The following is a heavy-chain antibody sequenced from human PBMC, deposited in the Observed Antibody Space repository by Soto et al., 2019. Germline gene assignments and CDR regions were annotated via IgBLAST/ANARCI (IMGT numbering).Heavy chain of an antibody. CDR2: INHSGST. Sequence: PSETLSLTCAVYGGSFSGYYWSWIRQPPGKGLEWIGEINHSGSTNYNPSLKSRVTISVDTSKNQFSLKLSSVTAADTAVYYCARGLIKDIVVVRYNWFDPWGQGTLVTVSS. J-gene: IGHJ5*02. CDR1: GGSFSGYY. D-gene: IGHD2-2*01. V-gene: IGHV4-34*01. CDR3: ARGLIKDIVVVRYNWFDP.